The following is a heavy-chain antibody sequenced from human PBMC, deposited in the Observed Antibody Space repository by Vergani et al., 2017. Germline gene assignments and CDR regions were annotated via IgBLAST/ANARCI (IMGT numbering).Heavy chain of an antibody. CDR1: GASIRSSNYY. J-gene: IGHJ6*02. V-gene: IGHV4-39*01. D-gene: IGHD2-21*02. CDR2: IYYSGST. CDR3: ARHLAYCGGDCYPYYYGMDV. Sequence: QLQLQESGPGLVQPSATLSLTCSVSGASIRSSNYYWGWIRQPPGKGLEWIASIYYSGSTYYNPSLKSRVTISVDTSKNQFSLKLRSVTAADTAVYYCARHLAYCGGDCYPYYYGMDVWGQGTTVTVSS.